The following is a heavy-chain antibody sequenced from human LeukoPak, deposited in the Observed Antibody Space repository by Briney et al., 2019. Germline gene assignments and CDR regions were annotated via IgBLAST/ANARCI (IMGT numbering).Heavy chain of an antibody. CDR1: GGSISSGDYY. V-gene: IGHV4-30-4*08. Sequence: SETLSLTCTVSGGSISSGDYYWSWIRQPPGKGLEWIGYIYYSGSTYYNPSLKSRVTISVDTSKNQFSLKLSSVTAADTAVYYRARSRLRFLEWSFDPWGQGTLVTVSS. CDR2: IYYSGST. J-gene: IGHJ5*02. D-gene: IGHD3-3*01. CDR3: ARSRLRFLEWSFDP.